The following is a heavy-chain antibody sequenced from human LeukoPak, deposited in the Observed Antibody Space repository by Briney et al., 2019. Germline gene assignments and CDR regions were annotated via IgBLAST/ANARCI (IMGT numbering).Heavy chain of an antibody. V-gene: IGHV1-46*01. Sequence: ASVKVSCKASGYTFTSYYMHWVRQAPGQGLEWMGIINPSGGSTSYAQKFQGRVTMTRDMSTSTVYVELSSLRSEDTAVYYCARDGYCSSTSCYYFDYWGQGTLVTVSS. CDR2: INPSGGST. CDR1: GYTFTSYY. J-gene: IGHJ4*02. CDR3: ARDGYCSSTSCYYFDY. D-gene: IGHD2-2*01.